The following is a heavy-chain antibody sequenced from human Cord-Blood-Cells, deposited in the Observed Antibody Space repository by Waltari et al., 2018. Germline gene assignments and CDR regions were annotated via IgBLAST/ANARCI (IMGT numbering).Heavy chain of an antibody. CDR3: ARETGSYDAFDI. CDR2: IYSGGST. J-gene: IGHJ3*02. D-gene: IGHD3-10*01. CDR1: GFTVSSNS. V-gene: IGHV3-53*02. Sequence: EVQLVETGGGLIQPGGSLRLACSASGFTVSSNSMSWVRQAPGKGLEWVSVIYSGGSTYYADSVKGRFTISRDNSKNTLYLQMNSLRAEDTAVYYCARETGSYDAFDIWGQGTMVTVSS.